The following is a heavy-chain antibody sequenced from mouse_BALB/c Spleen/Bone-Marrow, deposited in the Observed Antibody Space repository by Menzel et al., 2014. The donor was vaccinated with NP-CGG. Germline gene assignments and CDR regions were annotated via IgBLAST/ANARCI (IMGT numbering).Heavy chain of an antibody. V-gene: IGHV1-80*01. CDR2: IYPGDGDT. Sequence: VQLQQSGAELVRPGSSVKISCKASGYTFSSYWMNWVKQRPGQGLEWIGQIYPGDGDTNYNENFRGKATLTADTSSSTAYMQLSSLTIEDSAVYFCARWAIADALEYWGQGTSVTVSS. CDR3: ARWAIADALEY. CDR1: GYTFSSYW. J-gene: IGHJ4*01.